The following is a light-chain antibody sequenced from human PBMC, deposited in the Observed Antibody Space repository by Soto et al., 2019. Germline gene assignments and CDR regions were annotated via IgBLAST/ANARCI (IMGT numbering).Light chain of an antibody. Sequence: QSVLTQPASVSGSPGQSITISCTGTSSDVGSYNLVSWYQQHPGKAPKLIIYEDSKRPSGVSNRFSGSKSGNTASLTISGLQPEDEADYYCCSYADSSTYVFGTGTKLTVL. J-gene: IGLJ1*01. CDR1: SSDVGSYNL. CDR2: EDS. CDR3: CSYADSSTYV. V-gene: IGLV2-23*01.